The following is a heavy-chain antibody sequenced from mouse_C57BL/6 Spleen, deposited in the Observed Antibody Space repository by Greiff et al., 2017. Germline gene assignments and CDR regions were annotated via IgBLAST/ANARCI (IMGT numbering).Heavy chain of an antibody. CDR1: GFTFSDYG. J-gene: IGHJ3*01. Sequence: EVMLVESGGGLVKPGGSLKLSCAASGFTFSDYGMHWVRQAPEKGLEWVAYISSGSSTIYYADTVKGRFTISRDNAKNTLFLQRTSLRSEDTAMYYCARPGYYDYDEDWGQGTLVTVSA. CDR2: ISSGSSTI. D-gene: IGHD2-4*01. CDR3: ARPGYYDYDED. V-gene: IGHV5-17*01.